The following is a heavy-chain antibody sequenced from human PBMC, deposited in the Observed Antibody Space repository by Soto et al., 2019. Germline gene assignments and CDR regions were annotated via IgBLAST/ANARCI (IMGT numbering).Heavy chain of an antibody. D-gene: IGHD3-3*01. J-gene: IGHJ4*02. V-gene: IGHV3-23*01. CDR1: GFTFSSYA. CDR2: ISGSGGST. Sequence: PGGSLRLSCAASGFTFSSYAMSWVRQAPGKGLEWVSAISGSGGSTYYADSVKGRFTISRDNSKNTLYLQMNSLRAEDTAVYYCATRYYDFWSGYYLSDYWGQGTLVTVSS. CDR3: ATRYYDFWSGYYLSDY.